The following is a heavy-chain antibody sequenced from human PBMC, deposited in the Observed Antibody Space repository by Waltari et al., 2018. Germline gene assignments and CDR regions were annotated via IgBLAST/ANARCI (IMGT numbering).Heavy chain of an antibody. Sequence: QVELVQSGGEVKKPGASMKVSCKASGYTLTSHGISWVRQAPGQGPEWMGWISPRDGNTNIEQKFQGRLILTTDTSTTVYMELRSLTSDDTAMYYCARGYGDYDAFDVWGQGTMVTVSS. J-gene: IGHJ3*01. CDR1: GYTLTSHG. D-gene: IGHD5-12*01. V-gene: IGHV1-18*04. CDR3: ARGYGDYDAFDV. CDR2: ISPRDGNT.